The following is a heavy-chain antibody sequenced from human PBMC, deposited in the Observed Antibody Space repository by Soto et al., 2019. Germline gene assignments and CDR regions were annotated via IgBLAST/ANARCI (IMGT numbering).Heavy chain of an antibody. CDR1: GGSISSYY. J-gene: IGHJ6*02. D-gene: IGHD1-7*01. CDR3: AREGLTGTIGLYYYYGMDV. CDR2: IYYSGST. Sequence: QVQLQESGPGLAKPSETLSLTCTVSGGSISSYYWSWIRQPPGKGLEWIGYIYYSGSTNYNPSLRRRATISVDTSKNQFSLKLSSVTAADTAVYYCAREGLTGTIGLYYYYGMDVWGQGTTVTVSS. V-gene: IGHV4-59*01.